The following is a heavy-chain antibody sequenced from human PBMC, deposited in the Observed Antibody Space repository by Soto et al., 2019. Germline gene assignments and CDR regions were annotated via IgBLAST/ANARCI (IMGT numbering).Heavy chain of an antibody. CDR1: GFPFTNYG. D-gene: IGHD2-8*01. CDR3: ARYANFYNGMDV. CDR2: INEAGNDK. V-gene: IGHV3-7*01. J-gene: IGHJ6*02. Sequence: EVQLVESGGGLVQPGGSLRLSCAAPGFPFTNYGMTWVRQAPGKGLEWVANINEAGNDKYYVDSVKGRFTISRDNAKNSLSLQMSSLRVEDTAIYYCARYANFYNGMDVWGQGTTVTVSS.